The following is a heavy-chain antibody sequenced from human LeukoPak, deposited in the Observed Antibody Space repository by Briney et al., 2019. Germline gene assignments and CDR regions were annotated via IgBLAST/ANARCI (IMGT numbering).Heavy chain of an antibody. CDR3: ARGPLPNWGFYVAWAHYFDY. CDR1: GYTFTSYY. D-gene: IGHD7-27*01. V-gene: IGHV1-46*01. Sequence: ASVKVSCKASGYTFTSYYMHWVRQAPGQGLEWMGIINPSGGSTSYAQKFQGRVTMTRDTSTSTVYMELSSLRSEDTAVYYCARGPLPNWGFYVAWAHYFDYWGQGTLVTVSS. CDR2: INPSGGST. J-gene: IGHJ4*02.